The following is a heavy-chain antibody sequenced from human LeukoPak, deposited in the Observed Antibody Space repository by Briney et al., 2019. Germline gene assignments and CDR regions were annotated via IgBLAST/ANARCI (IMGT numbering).Heavy chain of an antibody. D-gene: IGHD6-6*01. CDR3: ARDYGSSSDYYYMDI. Sequence: SETLSLTCTVSGGSISSGGYYWSWIRQHPGKGLERIGYIYYSGSTYYNPSLKSRVTISVDTSKNQFSMKLSSVTAADTAVYYCARDYGSSSDYYYMDIWGKGTTVTVSS. CDR2: IYYSGST. J-gene: IGHJ6*03. V-gene: IGHV4-31*03. CDR1: GGSISSGGYY.